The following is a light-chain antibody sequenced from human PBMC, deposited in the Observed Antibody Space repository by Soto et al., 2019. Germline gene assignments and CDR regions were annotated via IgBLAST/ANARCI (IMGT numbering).Light chain of an antibody. Sequence: EVVMTQSPATLSVSPGERATLSCRASQSVTTNMAWYQQKPGQGPRLLIYGAPSRATGTPDRFSGSGSGTDFTLTINRLEPEDFALYYCQQYGSSPPTFGQGTKVDIK. V-gene: IGKV3-20*01. CDR2: GAP. CDR3: QQYGSSPPT. CDR1: QSVTTN. J-gene: IGKJ1*01.